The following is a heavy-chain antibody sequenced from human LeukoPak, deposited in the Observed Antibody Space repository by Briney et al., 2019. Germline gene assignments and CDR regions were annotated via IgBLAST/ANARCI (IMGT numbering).Heavy chain of an antibody. CDR3: AKAYGYSSSWAPNYYFYGLDV. CDR1: GCTFRSYA. CDR2: ITDIVSGT. D-gene: IGHD6-13*01. Sequence: GGSLRLSCAASGCTFRSYAMSWGRQAPGKGLEWVSAITDIVSGTYYADSVKGRFPTSRDNSKNTLYLQMNSLRAEDTAVYSCAKAYGYSSSWAPNYYFYGLDVWGQGTTVTVSS. V-gene: IGHV3-23*01. J-gene: IGHJ6*02.